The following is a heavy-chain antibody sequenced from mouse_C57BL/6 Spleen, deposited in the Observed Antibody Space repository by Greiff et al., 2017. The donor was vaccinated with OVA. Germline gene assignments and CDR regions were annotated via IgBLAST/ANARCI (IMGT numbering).Heavy chain of an antibody. V-gene: IGHV1-82*01. J-gene: IGHJ4*01. CDR2: IYPGDGDT. Sequence: VKVVESGPELVKPGASVKISCKASGYAFSSSWMNWVKQRPGKGLEWIGRIYPGDGDTNYNGKFKGKATLTADKSSSTAYMQLSSLTSEDSAVYFCARSGAMDYWGQGTSVTVSS. CDR3: ARSGAMDY. CDR1: GYAFSSSW.